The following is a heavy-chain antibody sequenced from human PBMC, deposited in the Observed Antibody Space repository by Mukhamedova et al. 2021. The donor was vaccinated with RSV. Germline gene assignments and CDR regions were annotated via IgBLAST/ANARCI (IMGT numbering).Heavy chain of an antibody. J-gene: IGHJ4*02. D-gene: IGHD5-24*01. CDR2: IFSNGST. V-gene: IGHV4-30-2*05. Sequence: EYMGSIFSNGSTYYSPSLKSPFSISMHNSENHFSLRLTSVTAADTAVYYCAGGRTTISGKLDFWGQGTLVTVSS. CDR3: AGGRTTISGKLDF.